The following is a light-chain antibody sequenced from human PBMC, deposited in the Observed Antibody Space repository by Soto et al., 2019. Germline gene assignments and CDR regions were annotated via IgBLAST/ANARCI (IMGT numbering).Light chain of an antibody. CDR3: AAWDDSLSAVL. V-gene: IGLV1-47*01. CDR2: RTD. CDR1: STNIGNNL. J-gene: IGLJ2*01. Sequence: QLVLTQPPSASGTPGQRVTISCSGGSTNIGNNLVYWYQQLPGTAPKLLIYRTDRRPSGVPERISGSESGSSASLAISGLRSEDEADYYYAAWDDSLSAVLFGGGTKLTVL.